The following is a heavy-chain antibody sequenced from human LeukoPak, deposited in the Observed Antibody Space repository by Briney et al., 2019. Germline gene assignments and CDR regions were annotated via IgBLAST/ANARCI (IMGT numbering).Heavy chain of an antibody. CDR1: GGSFSGYY. J-gene: IGHJ4*02. CDR2: INHSGST. V-gene: IGHV4-34*01. D-gene: IGHD3-22*01. Sequence: PSETLSLTCAVYGGSFSGYYWSWIRQPPGKGLEWIGEINHSGSTNYNPSLKSRVTISVDTSKNQFSLKLSSVTAADTAVYYCARPRSRLSYSSGYYRDRSFDYWGQGTLVTVSS. CDR3: ARPRSRLSYSSGYYRDRSFDY.